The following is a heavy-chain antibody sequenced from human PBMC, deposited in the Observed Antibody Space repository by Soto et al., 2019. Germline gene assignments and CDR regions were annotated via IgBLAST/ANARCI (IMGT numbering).Heavy chain of an antibody. Sequence: SGPTLVNPTQPLTLTCTFSGFSLSTSGVGVGWIRQPPGKALEWLALIYWDDDKRYSPSLKSRLTITKDTSKNQVVLTMTNMDPVDTATYYCAHSRTMVRGVIINIHSNWFDPWGQGTLVTVSS. CDR3: AHSRTMVRGVIINIHSNWFDP. D-gene: IGHD3-10*01. J-gene: IGHJ5*02. CDR2: IYWDDDK. CDR1: GFSLSTSGVG. V-gene: IGHV2-5*02.